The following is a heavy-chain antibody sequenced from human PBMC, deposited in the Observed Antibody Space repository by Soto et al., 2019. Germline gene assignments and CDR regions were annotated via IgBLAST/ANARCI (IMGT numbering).Heavy chain of an antibody. CDR1: GYTFTSYG. J-gene: IGHJ6*02. D-gene: IGHD6-13*01. Sequence: ASVKVSCKASGYTFTSYGISWVRQAPGQGLEWMGWISAYNGNTNYAQKLQGRVTMTTDTSTSTAYMELRSLRSDDTAVYYCARVIAAAGNDFGDYYYGMDVWGQGTTVTVSS. CDR3: ARVIAAAGNDFGDYYYGMDV. V-gene: IGHV1-18*01. CDR2: ISAYNGNT.